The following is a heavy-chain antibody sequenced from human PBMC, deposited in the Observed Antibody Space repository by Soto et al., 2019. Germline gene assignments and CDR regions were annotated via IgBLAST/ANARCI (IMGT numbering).Heavy chain of an antibody. CDR1: GYSFATYS. CDR2: ITPYNGDT. J-gene: IGHJ4*02. CDR3: ARLAPCSGGTCYSRPLDY. V-gene: IGHV1-18*01. D-gene: IGHD2-15*01. Sequence: QVQLLQSGAEVKEPGASVKVSCKASGYSFATYSISWVRQAPGQGLEWMGWITPYNGDTNYAQKLQGRVTMTTDTSTSTAYMDVRSLRADDTAVYYCARLAPCSGGTCYSRPLDYWGQGALVTVSS.